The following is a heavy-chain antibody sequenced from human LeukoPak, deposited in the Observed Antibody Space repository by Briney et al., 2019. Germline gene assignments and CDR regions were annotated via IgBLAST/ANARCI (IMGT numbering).Heavy chain of an antibody. J-gene: IGHJ4*02. Sequence: PSETLSLTCTVSSGSIRGYQWSWVRQTPGKGLEYIGYISNSGSTDHNPPLKSRVTISLDTSKNRLSLKLSSVTAADTAVYYCARRGRAAGKYGGYEYWYFDYWGQGTLVTVSS. CDR1: SGSIRGYQ. D-gene: IGHD5-12*01. V-gene: IGHV4-59*08. CDR3: ARRGRAAGKYGGYEYWYFDY. CDR2: ISNSGST.